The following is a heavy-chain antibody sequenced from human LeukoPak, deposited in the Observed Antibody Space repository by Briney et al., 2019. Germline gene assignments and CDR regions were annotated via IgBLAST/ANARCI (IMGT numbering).Heavy chain of an antibody. Sequence: GAPVKVSCKAAGYTFTGYYMHGVRQAPGQGLEWRGWINPNSGGTNYAQKFQGRVTMTRDTSISTAYMELSRLRSDDTAVYYCARVAAAGTNYFAYWGQGTLVTVSS. CDR3: ARVAAAGTNYFAY. V-gene: IGHV1-2*02. CDR2: INPNSGGT. D-gene: IGHD6-13*01. J-gene: IGHJ4*02. CDR1: GYTFTGYY.